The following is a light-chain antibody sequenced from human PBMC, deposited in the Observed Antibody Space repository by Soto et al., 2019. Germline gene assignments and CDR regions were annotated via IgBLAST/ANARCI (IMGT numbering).Light chain of an antibody. J-gene: IGKJ2*01. CDR3: QHYNNWPFT. CDR2: GAS. Sequence: IVMTQSPATLSVSPGERATLSCRASQSVSTNLAWYQQKPGQPPSLVVYGASARATGIPARFSGSGSGTEFTLTISSLQSADFAVYYCQHYNNWPFTFGQGTKLEI. CDR1: QSVSTN. V-gene: IGKV3-15*01.